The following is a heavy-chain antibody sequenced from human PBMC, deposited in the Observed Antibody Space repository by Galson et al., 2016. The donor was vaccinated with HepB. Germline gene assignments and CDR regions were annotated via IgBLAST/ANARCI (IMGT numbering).Heavy chain of an antibody. J-gene: IGHJ4*02. CDR2: IFHRGSA. V-gene: IGHV4-4*02. CDR1: GDSISSDNC. Sequence: SETLSLTCAVSGDSISSDNCWSWVRQFPGKGLEWIGEIFHRGSANYNPSLGSRVTISVDKSKNQFSLKMSSMTAADTAVYFCARAPKIVTSKFDYWGQGILVTVSS. CDR3: ARAPKIVTSKFDY. D-gene: IGHD3-22*01.